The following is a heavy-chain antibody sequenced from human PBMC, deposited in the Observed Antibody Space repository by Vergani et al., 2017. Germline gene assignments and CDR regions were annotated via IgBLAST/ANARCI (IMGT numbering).Heavy chain of an antibody. Sequence: EVQLVESGGGLVQPGRSLRLSCAASGFTFDDYAMHWVRQAPGKGLEWVSGINWNSDSIAYADSVKGRFTISRDNAKNSLYLQMNSLRAEDTAVYYCAKDNVPGYYDSSGYCDYWGQGTLVTVSS. D-gene: IGHD3-22*01. V-gene: IGHV3-9*01. CDR3: AKDNVPGYYDSSGYCDY. CDR1: GFTFDDYA. J-gene: IGHJ4*02. CDR2: INWNSDSI.